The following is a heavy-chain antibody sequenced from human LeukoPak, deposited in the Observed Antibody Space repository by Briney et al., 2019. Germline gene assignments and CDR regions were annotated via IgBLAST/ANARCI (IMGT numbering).Heavy chain of an antibody. D-gene: IGHD3-10*01. Sequence: SETLSLTCTVSGGSISSGGYSWSWIRQHPGKGLEWIGYIYYSGSTYYNPSLKSRVTISVDTSKNQFSLKLSSVTAADTAVYYCARRGYYYGSGSYYIGAYYFDYWGQGTLVTVSS. CDR2: IYYSGST. CDR1: GGSISSGGYS. J-gene: IGHJ4*02. V-gene: IGHV4-31*03. CDR3: ARRGYYYGSGSYYIGAYYFDY.